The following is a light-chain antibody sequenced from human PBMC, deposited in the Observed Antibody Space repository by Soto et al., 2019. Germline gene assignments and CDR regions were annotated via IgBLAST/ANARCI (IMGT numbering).Light chain of an antibody. J-gene: IGKJ2*01. Sequence: EVVMTQSPATLSVAPGERATLSCRASQSVSTNVAWYQQRPGQPPRLLIYGASTRATGIPARFSGSGSWTQFTLSISSLQSEDFADYYCHQYNNRPPYTFGQGTQLEIK. CDR2: GAS. CDR3: HQYNNRPPYT. V-gene: IGKV3D-15*01. CDR1: QSVSTN.